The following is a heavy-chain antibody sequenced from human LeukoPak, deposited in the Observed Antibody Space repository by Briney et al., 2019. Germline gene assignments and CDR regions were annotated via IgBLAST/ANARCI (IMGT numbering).Heavy chain of an antibody. Sequence: RSLRLSCTASGFTFGDYAMSWFRQAPGKGLGGVGFIRSKAYGGTTEYAASVKGRFTISRDDSTSIAYLQMNSLKTEDTAVYYCTRDRIASSIFGVVISPPDYWGQGTLVTVSS. CDR1: GFTFGDYA. V-gene: IGHV3-49*03. D-gene: IGHD3-3*01. CDR3: TRDRIASSIFGVVISPPDY. J-gene: IGHJ4*02. CDR2: IRSKAYGGTT.